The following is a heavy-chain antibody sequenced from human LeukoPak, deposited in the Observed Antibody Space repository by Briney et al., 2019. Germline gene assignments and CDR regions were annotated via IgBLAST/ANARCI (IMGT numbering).Heavy chain of an antibody. CDR3: ARGRITMFRGVANWFDP. CDR2: IYWSGST. J-gene: IGHJ5*02. D-gene: IGHD3-10*01. CDR1: GGSISSGGYY. Sequence: SETLSLTCTVSGGSISSGGYYWSWLRQHPGRGGEGRGYIYWSGSTYYNPSLKRRVTISVDTSKNQFSLKLSSVTAAATAVYYCARGRITMFRGVANWFDPWGQGTLVTVSS. V-gene: IGHV4-31*03.